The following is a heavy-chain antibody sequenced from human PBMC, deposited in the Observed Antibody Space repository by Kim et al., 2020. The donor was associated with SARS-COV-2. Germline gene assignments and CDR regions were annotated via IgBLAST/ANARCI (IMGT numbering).Heavy chain of an antibody. Sequence: ASVKVSCKASGYTFTSYYMHWVRQAPGQGLEWMGIINPSGGSTSYAQKFQGRVTMTRDTSTSTVYMELSSLRSEDTAVYYCARDPTNDYGGNPVGWFDPWGQGTLVTVSS. D-gene: IGHD4-17*01. V-gene: IGHV1-46*01. CDR1: GYTFTSYY. CDR3: ARDPTNDYGGNPVGWFDP. CDR2: INPSGGST. J-gene: IGHJ5*02.